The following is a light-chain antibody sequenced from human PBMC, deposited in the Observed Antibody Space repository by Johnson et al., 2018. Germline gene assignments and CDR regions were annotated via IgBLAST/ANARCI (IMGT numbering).Light chain of an antibody. CDR3: GKWHSSLSAGNV. Sequence: SVLTQPPSVSAAPGQKVTISCSGSSSHIGNNYVSWYQQLPGTAPKLLIYENNKRPSGIPDRFSGSKSGTSATLGITGLQTGDEADYYCGKWHSSLSAGNVFGTATKVTVL. CDR2: ENN. CDR1: SSHIGNNY. V-gene: IGLV1-51*02. J-gene: IGLJ1*01.